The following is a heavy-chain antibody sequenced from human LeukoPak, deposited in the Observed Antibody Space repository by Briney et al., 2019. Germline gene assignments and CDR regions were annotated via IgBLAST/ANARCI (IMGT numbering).Heavy chain of an antibody. CDR3: ARSFRRYGMDV. V-gene: IGHV3-48*04. CDR2: IGSSGNTR. D-gene: IGHD3-10*01. CDR1: GFTFSSYS. Sequence: GGSLRLSCAASGFTFSSYSMSWVRQAPGKGLQWVSYIGSSGNTRYYADSVKGRFTISRDNAQNSLYLQMNSLRVEDTAVYYCARSFRRYGMDVWGQGTTVTVSS. J-gene: IGHJ6*02.